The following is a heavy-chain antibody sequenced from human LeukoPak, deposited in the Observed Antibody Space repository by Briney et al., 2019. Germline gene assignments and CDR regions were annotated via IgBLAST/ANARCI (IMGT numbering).Heavy chain of an antibody. J-gene: IGHJ4*02. Sequence: GESLKISCKASGYNFIYYWIGWVRQMPGIGLEWMGSIYPGDSDTSYSPSFQGQVTISADTSINPAYLQWSSLKPPDTAMYYCARRRADFNGYYYLDYWGQGTLVTVSS. V-gene: IGHV5-51*01. CDR1: GYNFIYYW. CDR2: IYPGDSDT. D-gene: IGHD5-18*01. CDR3: ARRRADFNGYYYLDY.